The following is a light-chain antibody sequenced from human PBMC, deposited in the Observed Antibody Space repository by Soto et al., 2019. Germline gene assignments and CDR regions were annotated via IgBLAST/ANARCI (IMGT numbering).Light chain of an antibody. J-gene: IGLJ3*02. CDR1: YNL. CDR2: EVN. Sequence: QSVLTQPASVSGSPGQSITISCTGTYNLVSWYQQHPGKAPKLMIFEVNKRPSGVSYRFSGSKSDKTASLTISGLQAEDEADYFCCSYTGTYVVLFGGGTKLTVL. CDR3: CSYTGTYVVL. V-gene: IGLV2-14*02.